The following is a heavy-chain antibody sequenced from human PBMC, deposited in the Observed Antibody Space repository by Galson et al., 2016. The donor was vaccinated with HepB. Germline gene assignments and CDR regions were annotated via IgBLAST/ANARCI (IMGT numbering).Heavy chain of an antibody. D-gene: IGHD2-2*01. J-gene: IGHJ4*02. V-gene: IGHV2-5*01. Sequence: PALVKPTQTLTLTCAFSGFSLSTSGVGVGWTRQPPGKALEWLALIYWNDDKRYSPSLRSRLTITKDTSKNQVVLTMTNMDPVDTATYYCAHRRSGYCDSISCLYFDYWGQGALVTVSS. CDR1: GFSLSTSGVG. CDR2: IYWNDDK. CDR3: AHRRSGYCDSISCLYFDY.